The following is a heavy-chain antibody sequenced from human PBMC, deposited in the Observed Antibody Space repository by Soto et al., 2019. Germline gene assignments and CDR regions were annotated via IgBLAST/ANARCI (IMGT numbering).Heavy chain of an antibody. CDR2: ISPNGQGI. Sequence: GGSLRLSCGVSGFTVTSNGVSWVRQDPGKGLDWVSAISPNGQGIWYADSVKGRFTISRDISRSTVFLPMDSLRAEDTAVYYCPNDRPYRRDYFLYGGQGTLVTVSS. CDR1: GFTVTSNG. CDR3: PNDRPYRRDYFLY. D-gene: IGHD2-2*01. V-gene: IGHV3-23*01. J-gene: IGHJ4*02.